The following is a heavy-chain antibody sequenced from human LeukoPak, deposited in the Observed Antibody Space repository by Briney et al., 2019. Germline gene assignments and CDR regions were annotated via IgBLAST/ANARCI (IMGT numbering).Heavy chain of an antibody. CDR3: ARDRSSWYPFDY. D-gene: IGHD6-13*01. CDR2: ISYDGSNT. CDR1: GFTFSSYA. Sequence: GGSLRLSCAASGFTFSSYAMHWVRQAPGKGLEWVAVISYDGSNTYYADSVKGRFTISRDNSKNTLYLQMNSLRAEDTAVYYCARDRSSWYPFDYWGQGTLVTVSS. V-gene: IGHV3-30-3*01. J-gene: IGHJ4*02.